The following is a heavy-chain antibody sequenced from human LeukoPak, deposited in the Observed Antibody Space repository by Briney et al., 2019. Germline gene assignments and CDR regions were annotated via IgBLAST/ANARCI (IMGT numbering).Heavy chain of an antibody. CDR2: IRSKVYGGTT. D-gene: IGHD4-17*01. CDR1: GFTFSDFA. V-gene: IGHV3-49*04. Sequence: RPGRSLRLSCAGSGFTFSDFALTWVRQAPGKGLEWVGFIRSKVYGGTTEYAASVKGRFTISRDDSKNIAYLQLNSLKTEDTAVYYCTRQIRTTTDYLDYWGQGTLVTVSS. CDR3: TRQIRTTTDYLDY. J-gene: IGHJ4*02.